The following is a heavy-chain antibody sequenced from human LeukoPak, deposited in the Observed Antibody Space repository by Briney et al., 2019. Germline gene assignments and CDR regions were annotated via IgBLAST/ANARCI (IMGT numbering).Heavy chain of an antibody. Sequence: GSSVKVSCKASGGTFSSYAISWVRQAPGQGLEWMGRIIPIFGIANYAQKFQGRVTITADKSTSTAYMELSSLGSEDTAVYYCAREATTHYYYYGMDVWGQGTTVTVSS. J-gene: IGHJ6*02. D-gene: IGHD1-1*01. CDR2: IIPIFGIA. V-gene: IGHV1-69*04. CDR1: GGTFSSYA. CDR3: AREATTHYYYYGMDV.